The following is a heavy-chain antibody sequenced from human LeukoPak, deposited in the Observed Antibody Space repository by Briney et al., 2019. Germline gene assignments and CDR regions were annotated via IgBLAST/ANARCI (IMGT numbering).Heavy chain of an antibody. CDR2: IYTSGST. CDR1: GGSISSYY. CDR3: AREPPDDYGDYSWFDP. D-gene: IGHD4-17*01. Sequence: SETLSLTCTVSGGSISSYYWSWIRQPAGNGLEWIGRIYTSGSTNYNPSLKSRVTMSVDTSKNQFSLKLSSVTAADTAVYYCAREPPDDYGDYSWFDPWGQGTLVTVSS. V-gene: IGHV4-4*07. J-gene: IGHJ5*02.